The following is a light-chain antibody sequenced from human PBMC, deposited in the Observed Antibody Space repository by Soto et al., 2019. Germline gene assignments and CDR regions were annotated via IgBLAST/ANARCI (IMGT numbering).Light chain of an antibody. V-gene: IGKV1-5*03. J-gene: IGKJ1*01. CDR3: QQYNSDSRT. CDR1: QSISAW. Sequence: DIQMTQSPSTLSASVGDRVTITCRASQSISAWLAWYQQKPGKAPKLLIYKASTLESGVPSRFSVSGSGTEFTLTISSLQPDDFATYYCQQYNSDSRTFGQGTKVEIK. CDR2: KAS.